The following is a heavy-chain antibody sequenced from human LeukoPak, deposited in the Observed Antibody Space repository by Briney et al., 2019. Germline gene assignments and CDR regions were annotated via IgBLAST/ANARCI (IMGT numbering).Heavy chain of an antibody. J-gene: IGHJ4*02. Sequence: ASVKVSCKASGYTFTSYGICWVRQAPGQGLEWMGWISAYNGNTNYAQKLQGRVTMTTDTSTSTAYMELRSLRSDDTAVYYCARIYGSGSYYNVESDWGQGTLVTVSS. D-gene: IGHD3-10*01. CDR1: GYTFTSYG. V-gene: IGHV1-18*01. CDR3: ARIYGSGSYYNVESD. CDR2: ISAYNGNT.